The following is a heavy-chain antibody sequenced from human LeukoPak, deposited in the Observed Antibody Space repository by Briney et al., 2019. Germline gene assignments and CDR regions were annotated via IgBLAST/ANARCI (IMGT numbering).Heavy chain of an antibody. V-gene: IGHV3-23*01. Sequence: QPGGSPRLSCAASGFTFSSCAMSWVRQAPGKGLEWVSVISGSGDSTYYADSVKGRFTISRDNSKNTLYLQMNSLRAEDTAVYYCAKQSYSSCYTALNFWGQGTLVTVSS. J-gene: IGHJ4*02. D-gene: IGHD6-19*01. CDR3: AKQSYSSCYTALNF. CDR1: GFTFSSCA. CDR2: ISGSGDST.